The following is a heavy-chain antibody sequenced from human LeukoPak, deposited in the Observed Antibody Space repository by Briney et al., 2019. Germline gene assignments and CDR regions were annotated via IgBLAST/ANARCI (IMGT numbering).Heavy chain of an antibody. CDR1: GFTFSSYG. CDR3: TRGGRSTSYYWEY. J-gene: IGHJ4*02. CDR2: ISGSGGST. Sequence: PGGSLRLSCAASGFTFSSYGMSWVRQAPGKGLEWVSAISGSGGSTYYADSVKGRFTISRDNSKNTLYLQMNNLRAEDTAVYYCTRGGRSTSYYWEYWGQGTLVTVSS. V-gene: IGHV3-23*01. D-gene: IGHD6-13*01.